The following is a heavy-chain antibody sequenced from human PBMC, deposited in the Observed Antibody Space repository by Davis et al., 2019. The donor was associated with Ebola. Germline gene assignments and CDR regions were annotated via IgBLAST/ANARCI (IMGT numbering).Heavy chain of an antibody. D-gene: IGHD2-2*01. Sequence: GESLKISCAASGFTFTSYWMQWVRHWVRQAPGKGLEWVANIKQDGSAKYYVDSVKGRFTISRDNAKNSLYLQMNSLRVEGTAVYYCATEGAVVPAATFDYWGQGTLVTVSS. CDR1: GFTFTSYW. CDR3: ATEGAVVPAATFDY. CDR2: IKQDGSAK. V-gene: IGHV3-7*03. J-gene: IGHJ4*02.